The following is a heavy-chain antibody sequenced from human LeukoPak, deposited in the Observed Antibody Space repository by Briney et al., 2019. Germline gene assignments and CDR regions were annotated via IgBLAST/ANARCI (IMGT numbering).Heavy chain of an antibody. CDR1: GFTFSSYA. CDR2: ISGSGGST. CDR3: PKTAYEILTGFDY. J-gene: IGHJ4*02. D-gene: IGHD3-9*01. Sequence: GGSLRLSCAASGFTFSSYAMSWVRQAPGKGLEWVSAISGSGGSTHYADSVKGRFTISRDNSKNTLYLQMNSLRAEDTVFYFKPKTAYEILTGFDYWGQGTLVTVSS. V-gene: IGHV3-23*01.